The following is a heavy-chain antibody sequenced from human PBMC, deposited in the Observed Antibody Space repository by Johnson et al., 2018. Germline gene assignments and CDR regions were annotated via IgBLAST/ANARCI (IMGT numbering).Heavy chain of an antibody. CDR3: AKTCMIVEVKDAFDI. J-gene: IGHJ3*02. V-gene: IGHV3-9*01. CDR1: GFTFDDYA. CDR2: ISWNSGSI. Sequence: EVQLVESGGGLVQPGRSLRLSCAASGFTFDDYAMHWVRQAPGKGLEWVSGISWNSGSIGYADSVKGRFTISRDNAKNSLYLQMNSLRTEDTALYYCAKTCMIVEVKDAFDIWGQGTMVAVSS. D-gene: IGHD3-22*01.